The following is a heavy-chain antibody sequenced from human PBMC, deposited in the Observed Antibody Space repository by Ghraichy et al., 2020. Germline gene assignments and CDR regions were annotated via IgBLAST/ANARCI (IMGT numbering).Heavy chain of an antibody. CDR2: INSDGSST. D-gene: IGHD6-6*01. CDR1: GFTFSSYW. J-gene: IGHJ4*02. CDR3: ARAGEYSSFDPFDF. V-gene: IGHV3-74*01. Sequence: GESLNISCAASGFTFSSYWMHWVRQAPGKGLVWVSRINSDGSSTSYADSVKGRFTISRDNAKNTLYLQMNSLRAEDTAVYYCARAGEYSSFDPFDFWGQGTLVTVSS.